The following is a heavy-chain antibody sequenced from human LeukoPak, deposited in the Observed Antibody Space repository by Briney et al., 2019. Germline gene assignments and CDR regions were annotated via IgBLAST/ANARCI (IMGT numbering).Heavy chain of an antibody. Sequence: PSETLSLTCTVSGGSISSGGYSWRWIRQHPGKGLEWIGYIYYSGSTYYNPSLKSRVTISVDTSKNQFSLKLSSVTAADTAVYYCARGPGYCSSTSCYAGASFDPWGQGTLVTVSS. J-gene: IGHJ5*02. CDR3: ARGPGYCSSTSCYAGASFDP. CDR2: IYYSGST. CDR1: GGSISSGGYS. V-gene: IGHV4-31*03. D-gene: IGHD2-2*01.